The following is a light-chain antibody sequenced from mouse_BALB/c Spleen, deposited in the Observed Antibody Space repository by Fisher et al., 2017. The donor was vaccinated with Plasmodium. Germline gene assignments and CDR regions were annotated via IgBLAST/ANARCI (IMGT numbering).Light chain of an antibody. J-gene: IGKJ4*01. CDR2: KVS. V-gene: IGKV1-110*01. CDR3: SQSTHLPLT. CDR1: QSLLHTYGDTY. Sequence: YISCRSSQSLLHTYGDTYLHWYLQKPGQSPKLLIYKVSNRFSGVPDRFSGSGSGTYFTIKISRVEAEDLGVYFCSQSTHLPLTFGSGTKLEIK.